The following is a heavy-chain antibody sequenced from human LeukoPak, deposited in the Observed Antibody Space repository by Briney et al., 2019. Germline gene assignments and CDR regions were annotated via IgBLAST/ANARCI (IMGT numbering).Heavy chain of an antibody. J-gene: IGHJ6*03. Sequence: SETLSLTCTVSGGSISSYYWSWIRQPPGKGLEWIGYIYTSGSTNYNPSLKSRVTISVDTSKNQFSLKLSSVTAADTAVYYCARLNIAAAGTGYYYYMDVWGKGTTVTVSS. D-gene: IGHD6-13*01. CDR1: GGSISSYY. CDR2: IYTSGST. CDR3: ARLNIAAAGTGYYYYMDV. V-gene: IGHV4-4*09.